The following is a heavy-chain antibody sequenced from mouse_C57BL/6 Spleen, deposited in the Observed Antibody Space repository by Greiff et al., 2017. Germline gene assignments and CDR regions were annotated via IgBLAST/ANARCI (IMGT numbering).Heavy chain of an antibody. Sequence: EVQLQQSGAELVRPGASVKLSCTASGFNIKDDYMHWVKQRPEQGLEWIGWIDPENGDTEYAAKFHGKATITADTSSNTAYLQLSSLTSEDTAVYYCTTVGNYNHWGQGTTLTVSS. V-gene: IGHV14-4*01. CDR2: IDPENGDT. J-gene: IGHJ2*01. D-gene: IGHD2-1*01. CDR1: GFNIKDDY. CDR3: TTVGNYNH.